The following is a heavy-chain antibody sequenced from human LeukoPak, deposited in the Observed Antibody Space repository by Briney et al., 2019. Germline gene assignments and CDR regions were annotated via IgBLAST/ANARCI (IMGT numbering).Heavy chain of an antibody. CDR3: ARGRVEGYDFWSGYSHRGYYYMDV. D-gene: IGHD3-3*01. Sequence: SETLSLTCTVSGGSISSSSYYWGWIRQPPGKGLEWIGSIYYSGSTYYNPSLKSRVTISVDTSKNQFSLKLSSVTAADTAVYYCARGRVEGYDFWSGYSHRGYYYMDVWGKGTTVTVSS. CDR1: GGSISSSSYY. V-gene: IGHV4-39*01. CDR2: IYYSGST. J-gene: IGHJ6*03.